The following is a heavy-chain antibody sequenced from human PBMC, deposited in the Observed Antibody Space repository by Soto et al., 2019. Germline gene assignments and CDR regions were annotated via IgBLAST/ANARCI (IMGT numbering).Heavy chain of an antibody. CDR1: GLTFSSYA. CDR3: AKVPYSSNWSDF. V-gene: IGHV3-23*01. D-gene: IGHD6-13*01. CDR2: ISGSGGST. Sequence: EVQLLESGGGLVQPGGSLRLSFAASGLTFSSYAMSWVRQAPGKGLEWVSSISGSGGSTYYADSVKGRFTISRDNSKNTLYLQMNSLRAEDTAVYDCAKVPYSSNWSDFWGQGTLVTVSS. J-gene: IGHJ5*01.